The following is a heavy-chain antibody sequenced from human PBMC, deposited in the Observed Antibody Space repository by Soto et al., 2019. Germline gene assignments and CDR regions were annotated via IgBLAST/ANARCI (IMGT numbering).Heavy chain of an antibody. CDR3: ARDFGWWTGDS. CDR2: ISSDSSTI. V-gene: IGHV3-48*01. D-gene: IGHD2-8*02. CDR1: GFTFNKYS. J-gene: IGHJ3*01. Sequence: EVQLVESGGGLVQPGGSLRLSCAASGFTFNKYSMNWFRQAPGKGLEWVSFISSDSSTIYYADSVKGRFTISRDNAKNSLWLQMSSLRAEDTAVYSCARDFGWWTGDSWGQGTVVTVSS.